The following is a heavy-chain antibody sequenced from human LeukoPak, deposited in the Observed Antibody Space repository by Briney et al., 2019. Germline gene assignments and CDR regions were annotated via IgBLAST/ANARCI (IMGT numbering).Heavy chain of an antibody. D-gene: IGHD6-19*01. Sequence: GGSLRLACAASGFTFSSYAMSWVRQAPGKGLEWVSAISGSGGSTYYADSVKGRFTISRDNSKNTLYLQMNSLRAEDTAVYYCAKDSQRAVASGWGQGTLVTVSS. J-gene: IGHJ4*02. CDR3: AKDSQRAVASG. CDR2: ISGSGGST. CDR1: GFTFSSYA. V-gene: IGHV3-23*01.